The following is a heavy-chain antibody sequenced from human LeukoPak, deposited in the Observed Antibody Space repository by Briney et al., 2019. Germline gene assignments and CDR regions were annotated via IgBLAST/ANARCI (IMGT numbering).Heavy chain of an antibody. J-gene: IGHJ4*02. CDR2: IYYSGST. CDR1: VGSISSYY. V-gene: IGHV4-59*01. CDR3: ASTYGRGDYVTDY. Sequence: SETLSLTCTVSVGSISSYYWSWIRQPPGKGLEWIGYIYYSGSTNYNPSLKSRVTISVDTSKNQFSLKLSSVTAADTAVYYCASTYGRGDYVTDYWGQGTLVTVSS. D-gene: IGHD4-17*01.